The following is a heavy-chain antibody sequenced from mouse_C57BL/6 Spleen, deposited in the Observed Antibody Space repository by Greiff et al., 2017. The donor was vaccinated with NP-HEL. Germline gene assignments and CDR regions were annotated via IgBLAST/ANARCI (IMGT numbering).Heavy chain of an antibody. CDR2: INPNNGGT. CDR3: ARYFTGFAY. Sequence: VQLQQSGPELVKPGASVKISCKASGYTFTDYYMNWVKQSHGKSLEWIGDINPNNGGTSYNQKFKGKATLTVDKSSSTAYMELRSLTSEDSAVYYCARYFTGFAYWGQGTLVTVSA. V-gene: IGHV1-26*01. J-gene: IGHJ3*01. CDR1: GYTFTDYY.